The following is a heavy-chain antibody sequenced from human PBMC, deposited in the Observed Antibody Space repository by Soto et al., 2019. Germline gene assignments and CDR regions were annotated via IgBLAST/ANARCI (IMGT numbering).Heavy chain of an antibody. V-gene: IGHV3-49*03. J-gene: IGHJ6*02. CDR2: IRSKAYGGTT. D-gene: IGHD6-13*01. Sequence: SLRLSCTASGFTFGDYAMSWFRQAPGKGLEWVGFIRSKAYGGTTEYAASVKGRFTISRDDSKSTAYLQMNSLKTEDTAVYYCTRDSVGAAAGIYYYGMDVWGQGTTVTVSS. CDR1: GFTFGDYA. CDR3: TRDSVGAAAGIYYYGMDV.